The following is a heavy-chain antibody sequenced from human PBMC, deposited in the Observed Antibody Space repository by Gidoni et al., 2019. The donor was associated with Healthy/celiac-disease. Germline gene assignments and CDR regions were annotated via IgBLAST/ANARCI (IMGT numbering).Heavy chain of an antibody. CDR3: AKACEADAFDI. J-gene: IGHJ3*02. V-gene: IGHV3-43*01. CDR2: ISWDGGST. Sequence: EVQLVVSGGVGVQPGGPLSPPWPASGFTFDDYTMHWVRQAPGKGLEWVSLISWDGGSTYYADSVKRRFTISRENSKNSLYLQMNSLRTEDTAVYYCAKACEADAFDIWGQGKMVTVSS. CDR1: GFTFDDYT.